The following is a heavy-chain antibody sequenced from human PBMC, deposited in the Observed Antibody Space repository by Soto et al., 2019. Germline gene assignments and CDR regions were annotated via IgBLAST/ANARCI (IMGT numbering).Heavy chain of an antibody. D-gene: IGHD2-15*01. CDR3: ARLLLGYCSGGSCRGAFDI. J-gene: IGHJ3*02. CDR1: GGSISSYY. V-gene: IGHV4-59*01. Sequence: SETLSLTCTVSGGSISSYYWSWIRQPPGKGLEWIGYIYYSGSTNYNPSLKSRVTISVDTSKNQFSLKLSSVTAADTAVYYCARLLLGYCSGGSCRGAFDIWGQGTMVTVSS. CDR2: IYYSGST.